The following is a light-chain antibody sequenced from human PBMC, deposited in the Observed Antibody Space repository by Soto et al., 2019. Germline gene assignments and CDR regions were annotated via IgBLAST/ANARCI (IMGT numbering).Light chain of an antibody. V-gene: IGKV3-20*01. CDR2: GAS. CDR3: QQYGSSPRT. Sequence: EIALTQSPGTLSLSPGERATLSCKASQIVSTYLAWYQQKPGQAPRLLIFGASSRATGIPDRFSGSGSGADFTLTISRLEPEDFAVYYCQQYGSSPRTFGQGTKVEVK. CDR1: QIVSTY. J-gene: IGKJ1*01.